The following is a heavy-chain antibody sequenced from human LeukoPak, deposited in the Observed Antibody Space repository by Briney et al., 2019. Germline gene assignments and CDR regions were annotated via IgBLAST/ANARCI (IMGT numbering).Heavy chain of an antibody. CDR3: AKGIYSSGWSYFDY. Sequence: PGGSLRLSCAASGFTFSNSAVSWACQAPGKGLEWVSTLSGSGITTYYADSVKGRFTISRDNSKNTLYLQMNSLRAEDTAVYYCAKGIYSSGWSYFDYWGHGTLVTVSS. V-gene: IGHV3-23*01. CDR1: GFTFSNSA. CDR2: LSGSGITT. D-gene: IGHD6-19*01. J-gene: IGHJ4*01.